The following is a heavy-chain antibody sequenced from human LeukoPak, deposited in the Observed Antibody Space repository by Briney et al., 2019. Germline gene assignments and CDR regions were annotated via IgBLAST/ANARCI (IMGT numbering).Heavy chain of an antibody. CDR2: INHSGST. V-gene: IGHV4-34*01. J-gene: IGHJ4*02. Sequence: SETLSLTCAVYGGPFSGYYWSWIRQPPGKGLEWIGEINHSGSTNYNPSLKSRVTISVDTSKNQFSLKLSSVTAADTAVYYCARGRYGDYVFPPKYFDYWGQGTLVTVSS. CDR3: ARGRYGDYVFPPKYFDY. CDR1: GGPFSGYY. D-gene: IGHD4-17*01.